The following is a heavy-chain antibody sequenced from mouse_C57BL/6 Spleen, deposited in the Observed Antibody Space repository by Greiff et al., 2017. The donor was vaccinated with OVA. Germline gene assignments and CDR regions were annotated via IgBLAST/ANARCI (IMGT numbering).Heavy chain of an antibody. J-gene: IGHJ1*03. CDR2: ISSGSSTI. Sequence: EVQGVESGGGLVKPGGSLKLSCAASGFTFSDYGMHWVRQAPEKGLEWVAYISSGSSTIYYADTVKGRFTISRDNAKNTLFLQMTSLRSEDTAMYYCARPLYGSSYVWYFDVWGTGTTVTVSS. CDR3: ARPLYGSSYVWYFDV. CDR1: GFTFSDYG. V-gene: IGHV5-17*01. D-gene: IGHD1-1*01.